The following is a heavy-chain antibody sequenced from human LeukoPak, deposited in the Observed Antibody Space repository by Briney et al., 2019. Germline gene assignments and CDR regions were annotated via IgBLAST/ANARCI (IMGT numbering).Heavy chain of an antibody. D-gene: IGHD3-3*02. Sequence: PGGSLRLSCVASGFTFNMYTMNWVRQAPGKGLEWISFTFTSDSVTTYADSVKGRFTLSRDNSKNSLYLQMNSLRAEDTAVYYCVRDHLWSFDYWSQGTLVTVSS. CDR1: GFTFNMYT. CDR3: VRDHLWSFDY. J-gene: IGHJ4*02. V-gene: IGHV3-48*04. CDR2: TFTSDSVT.